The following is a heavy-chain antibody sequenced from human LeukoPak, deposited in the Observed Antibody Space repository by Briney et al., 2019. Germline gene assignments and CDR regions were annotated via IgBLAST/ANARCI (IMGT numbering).Heavy chain of an antibody. J-gene: IGHJ4*02. Sequence: GGSLRLSCAASGFTFSSYAMSWVRQAPGGGLEWVSAISYSGGTTYYADSVKGRFTISGDSSRNTLYLQMDSLRADDTAVYYCAKDWGGYSSSSFDYWGQGILVTVSS. V-gene: IGHV3-23*01. CDR2: ISYSGGTT. D-gene: IGHD6-6*01. CDR3: AKDWGGYSSSSFDY. CDR1: GFTFSSYA.